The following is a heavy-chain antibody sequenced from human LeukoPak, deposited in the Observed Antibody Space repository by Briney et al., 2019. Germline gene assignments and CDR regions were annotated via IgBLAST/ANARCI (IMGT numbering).Heavy chain of an antibody. CDR1: GGTFSSYG. CDR3: ARAWVVAAATDYYYYGMDV. V-gene: IGHV1-69*13. J-gene: IGHJ6*02. CDR2: IIPIFGTA. Sequence: SVKVSCKASGGTFSSYGISWVRQAPGQGLEWMGGIIPIFGTANYAQKFQGRVTITADESTSTAYMELSSLRSEDTAVYYCARAWVVAAATDYYYYGMDVWGQGTTVTVSS. D-gene: IGHD2-15*01.